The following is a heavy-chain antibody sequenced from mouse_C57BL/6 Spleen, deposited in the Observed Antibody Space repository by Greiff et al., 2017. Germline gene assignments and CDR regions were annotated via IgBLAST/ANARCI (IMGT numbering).Heavy chain of an antibody. CDR2: IYPGNSDT. V-gene: IGHV1-5*01. CDR1: GYTFTSYW. Sequence: EVQLQQSGTVLARPGASVKMSCKTSGYTFTSYWMHWVKQRPGQGLEWIGAIYPGNSDTSYNQKFKGKAKLTAVTSASTAYMELSSLTNEDSAVYYCTRGDGYYEDYFDYWAEGTTLTVSS. D-gene: IGHD2-3*01. CDR3: TRGDGYYEDYFDY. J-gene: IGHJ2*01.